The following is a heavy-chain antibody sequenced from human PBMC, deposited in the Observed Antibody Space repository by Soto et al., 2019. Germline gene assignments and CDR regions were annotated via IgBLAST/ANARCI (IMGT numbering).Heavy chain of an antibody. D-gene: IGHD3-3*01. CDR3: ASNNGFWSGLNYYGMDV. V-gene: IGHV1-46*01. Sequence: GGSVNVSCMGCGCTFTSYYMHWVRQAPAQGLGWMGIINPSGGSTSYAQKIQSRVTMTKDSSTSTVYMELSSLRSEGTAVHYCASNNGFWSGLNYYGMDVWGQGTTVTVSS. J-gene: IGHJ6*02. CDR1: GCTFTSYY. CDR2: INPSGGST.